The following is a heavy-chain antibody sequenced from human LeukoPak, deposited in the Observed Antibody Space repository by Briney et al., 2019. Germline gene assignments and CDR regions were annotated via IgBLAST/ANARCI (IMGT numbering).Heavy chain of an antibody. D-gene: IGHD4-11*01. Sequence: PGGSLRLSCAASGFTFSSYSMNWVRQAPGKGLEWVSSISSSSSYIYYADSVKGRFTISRDNAKNSLYLQMNSLRAEDTAVYYCARDLTTVTTNVPPHFDYWGQGTLVTVSS. V-gene: IGHV3-21*01. CDR3: ARDLTTVTTNVPPHFDY. J-gene: IGHJ4*02. CDR1: GFTFSSYS. CDR2: ISSSSSYI.